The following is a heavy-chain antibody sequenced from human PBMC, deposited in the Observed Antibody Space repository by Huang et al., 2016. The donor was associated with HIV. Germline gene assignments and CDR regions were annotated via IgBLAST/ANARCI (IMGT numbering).Heavy chain of an antibody. CDR2: ISRRSRYK. CDR3: ARAVPTPNRFGVGGFDY. Sequence: EVQLVESGGGLVKPGGSLRLSCAASGFTFSSYSMNWVRQAPGKGVEWVSSISRRSRYKYDADSVKGRFTIARDNAKNSLYLQMNSLRAEDTAVYYCARAVPTPNRFGVGGFDYWGQGTLVTVSS. CDR1: GFTFSSYS. J-gene: IGHJ4*02. D-gene: IGHD3-3*01. V-gene: IGHV3-21*01.